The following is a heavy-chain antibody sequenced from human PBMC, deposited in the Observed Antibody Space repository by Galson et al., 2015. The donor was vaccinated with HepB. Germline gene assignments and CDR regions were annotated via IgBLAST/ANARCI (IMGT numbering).Heavy chain of an antibody. J-gene: IGHJ4*02. CDR3: ARFGSSGWYGGDY. D-gene: IGHD6-19*01. CDR1: GGTFSSYA. V-gene: IGHV1-69*13. Sequence: SVKVSCKASGGTFSSYAISWVRQAPGQGLEWMGGIIPILGTANYAQKFQGRVTITADESTSTAYMELSSLRSEDTAVYYCARFGSSGWYGGDYWGQGTLVTVSS. CDR2: IIPILGTA.